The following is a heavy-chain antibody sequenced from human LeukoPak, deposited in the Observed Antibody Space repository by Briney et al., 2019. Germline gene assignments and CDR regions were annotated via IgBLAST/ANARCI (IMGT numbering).Heavy chain of an antibody. V-gene: IGHV1-24*01. CDR1: GYTHTELS. CDR2: FDPEDGET. D-gene: IGHD3-16*01. J-gene: IGHJ5*02. CDR3: ASAVGGIGWFDP. Sequence: ASVKVSCKVSGYTHTELSMHWVRQAPGKGLEWMGGFDPEDGETIYAQKFQGRVTMTEDTSTDTAYMELSSLRSEDTAVYYCASAVGGIGWFDPWGQGTLVTVSS.